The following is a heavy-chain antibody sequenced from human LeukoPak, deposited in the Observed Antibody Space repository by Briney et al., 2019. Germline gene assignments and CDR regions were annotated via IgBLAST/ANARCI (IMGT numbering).Heavy chain of an antibody. Sequence: SETLSLTCTVSGDSISGFYWSWIRRPPGKGLEWMGYIHYSGSTNYNPSLKSRVTISVDTSKNEISLNLSSVTAADTAVYYCARGPIATADFWGQGTMVTVSS. CDR3: ARGPIATADF. J-gene: IGHJ3*01. V-gene: IGHV4-59*08. CDR1: GDSISGFY. CDR2: IHYSGST. D-gene: IGHD6-13*01.